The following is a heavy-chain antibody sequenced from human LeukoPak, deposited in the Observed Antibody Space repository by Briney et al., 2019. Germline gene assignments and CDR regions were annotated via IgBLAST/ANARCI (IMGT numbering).Heavy chain of an antibody. J-gene: IGHJ3*02. CDR3: AKGGYFAFET. CDR2: IHRSGRT. D-gene: IGHD2-2*03. V-gene: IGHV3-23*01. CDR1: GFTFSTYD. Sequence: GGSLRLSCAASGFTFSTYDMQWVRQAPGKGLEWVSGIHRSGRTYYTDSVKGRFTISRDHSKNTLYLQMNSLRAEDTAVYYCAKGGYFAFETWGQGTMVAVSS.